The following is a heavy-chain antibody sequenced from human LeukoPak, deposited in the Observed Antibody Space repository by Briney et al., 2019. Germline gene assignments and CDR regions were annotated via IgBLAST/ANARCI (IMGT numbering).Heavy chain of an antibody. J-gene: IGHJ6*02. D-gene: IGHD5-12*01. CDR3: AKDLGAATITGHYYYYGMDV. CDR1: GFTFSSYG. V-gene: IGHV3-30*18. Sequence: GGSLRLSCAASGFTFSSYGMHWVRQAPGKGLEWVAVISYDGSNKYYADSVKGRFTISRDNSKNTLYLQMNSLGAEDTAVYYCAKDLGAATITGHYYYYGMDVWGQGTTVTVSS. CDR2: ISYDGSNK.